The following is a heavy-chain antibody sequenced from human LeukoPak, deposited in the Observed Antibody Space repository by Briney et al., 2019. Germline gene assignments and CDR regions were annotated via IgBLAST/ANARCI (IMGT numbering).Heavy chain of an antibody. CDR2: IDHSGST. CDR3: ARLSSGWDDHTNFDY. CDR1: GASISSSTYY. D-gene: IGHD6-19*01. Sequence: PSETLSLTCTVSGASISSSTYYWGVIRQPPGKGLEWIGSIDHSGSTYYNPSLKSRVTISVDTSNNHFSLKLSSVTAADTAVYYCARLSSGWDDHTNFDYWGQGTLVTVSS. V-gene: IGHV4-39*02. J-gene: IGHJ4*02.